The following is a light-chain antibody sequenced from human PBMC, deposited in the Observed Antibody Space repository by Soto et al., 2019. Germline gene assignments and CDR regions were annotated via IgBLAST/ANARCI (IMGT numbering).Light chain of an antibody. J-gene: IGKJ1*01. Sequence: EIVLTQSPGTLSLSPGERATLSCRASQSVSSSYLAWYQQKPDQAPRLLIYGASSRATGIPDRFSGSGSGTDFTLTISRLEPEDFAVYYCQHYGSSRWTFGQGTKV. V-gene: IGKV3-20*01. CDR2: GAS. CDR3: QHYGSSRWT. CDR1: QSVSSSY.